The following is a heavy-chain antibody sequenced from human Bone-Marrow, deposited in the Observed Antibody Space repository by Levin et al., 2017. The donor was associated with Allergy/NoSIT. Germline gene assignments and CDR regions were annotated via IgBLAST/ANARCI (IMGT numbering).Heavy chain of an antibody. CDR2: IYYSGST. CDR1: GGSISSYY. Sequence: SETLSLTCTVSGGSISSYYWSWIRQPPGKGLEWIGYIYYSGSTNYNPSLKSRVTISVDTSKNQFSLKLSSVTAADTAVYYCARAQKGAMTTVTTFDYWGQGTLVTVSS. V-gene: IGHV4-59*01. CDR3: ARAQKGAMTTVTTFDY. D-gene: IGHD4-17*01. J-gene: IGHJ4*02.